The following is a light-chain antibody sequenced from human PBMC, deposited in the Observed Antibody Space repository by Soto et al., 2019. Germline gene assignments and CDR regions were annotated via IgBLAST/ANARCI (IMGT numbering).Light chain of an antibody. CDR2: EVS. Sequence: QSVLIQPASVSGSPGQSITISCTGTSSDVGGSNYVSWYQHHPHRAPKLLIFEVSYRPSGVSNRFSDSKSGNMASLTISGLQAEDEADYYCSSYTSSNTLEVFGSGTKLTVL. V-gene: IGLV2-14*01. CDR3: SSYTSSNTLEV. CDR1: SSDVGGSNY. J-gene: IGLJ2*01.